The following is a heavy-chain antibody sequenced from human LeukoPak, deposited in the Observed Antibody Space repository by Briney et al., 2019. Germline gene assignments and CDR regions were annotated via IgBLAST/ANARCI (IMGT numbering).Heavy chain of an antibody. CDR2: IYWNDEK. Sequence: SGPTLVNPTETLTLTCSFSGFPLSTGGVGVGWIRQPPGKALEWLALIYWNDEKSYSPSLKSRLTITKDTSKNQVVLTMTNMDPVDTGIYFCAFDPDYGRAFFDSWGQGALVTVSS. V-gene: IGHV2-5*04. J-gene: IGHJ4*02. D-gene: IGHD4-17*01. CDR1: GFPLSTGGVG. CDR3: AFDPDYGRAFFDS.